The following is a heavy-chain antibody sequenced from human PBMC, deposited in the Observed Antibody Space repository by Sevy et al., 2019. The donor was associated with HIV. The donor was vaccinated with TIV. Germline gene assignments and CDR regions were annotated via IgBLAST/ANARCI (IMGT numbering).Heavy chain of an antibody. D-gene: IGHD4-17*01. V-gene: IGHV3-23*01. CDR1: GFTFSNYA. J-gene: IGHJ4*02. CDR2: ISGSGGST. Sequence: GGSLRLSCAASGFTFSNYAMSWVRQAPGKGLEWVSPISGSGGSTFYAGSVKGRFTISRDNSKNTLYLQMNSLGAEDTAIYYCAKASLDYGDYENYYFDYWGQGTLVTVSS. CDR3: AKASLDYGDYENYYFDY.